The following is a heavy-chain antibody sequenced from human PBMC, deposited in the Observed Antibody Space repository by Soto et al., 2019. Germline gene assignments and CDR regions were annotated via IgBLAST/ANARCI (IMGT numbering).Heavy chain of an antibody. J-gene: IGHJ1*01. V-gene: IGHV3-48*01. CDR3: AWGRTLMEY. Sequence: VQLVESGGGLVQPGGSLRLSCAASGFIFSSYNMNWVRQAPGKGLEWVSYIDTSSSTINYADSVKGRFTISRDNAKDSLYLRMTSLGADDPAVYYCAWGRTLMEYWGQGTLVTVSS. CDR1: GFIFSSYN. CDR2: IDTSSSTI. D-gene: IGHD3-16*01.